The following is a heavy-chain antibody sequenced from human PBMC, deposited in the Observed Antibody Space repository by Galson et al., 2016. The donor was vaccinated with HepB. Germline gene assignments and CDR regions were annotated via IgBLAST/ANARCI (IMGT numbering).Heavy chain of an antibody. J-gene: IGHJ4*02. CDR3: AFGAEVLDY. CDR2: ITGSGGRT. CDR1: GFTFRNYA. V-gene: IGHV3-23*01. D-gene: IGHD1-14*01. Sequence: SLRLSCAASGFTFRNYAMTWVRQAPGKGLEWVSTITGSGGRTYYADSVKGRFTISRDNSKDTLHLQMSSLRAEDTAVYYCAFGAEVLDYWGQGTLVTVSS.